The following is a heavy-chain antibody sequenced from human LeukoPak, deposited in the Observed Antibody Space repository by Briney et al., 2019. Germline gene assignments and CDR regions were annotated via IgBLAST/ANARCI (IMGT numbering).Heavy chain of an antibody. CDR1: GYTFTSYG. CDR2: ISAYNGNT. D-gene: IGHD2-2*01. V-gene: IGHV1-18*01. Sequence: ASVKVSCKASGYTFTSYGISWVRQAPGQGLEWMGWISAYNGNTNYAQKLQGRATMTTDTSTSTAYMELRSLRSDDTAVYYCARDCSSTSCQGAFDYWGQGTLVTVSS. J-gene: IGHJ4*02. CDR3: ARDCSSTSCQGAFDY.